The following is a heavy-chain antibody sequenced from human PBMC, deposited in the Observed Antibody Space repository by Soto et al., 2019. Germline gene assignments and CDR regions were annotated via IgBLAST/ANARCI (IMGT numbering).Heavy chain of an antibody. Sequence: GASVKVSCKASGGTFSSYTISWVRQAPGQGLEWMGRIIPILGIANYAQKFQGRVTITADKSTSTAYMELSSLRSEDTAVYYCARDPFPHVAAASYYGMDVWGQGTTVTVSS. J-gene: IGHJ6*02. CDR1: GGTFSSYT. D-gene: IGHD6-13*01. V-gene: IGHV1-69*04. CDR3: ARDPFPHVAAASYYGMDV. CDR2: IIPILGIA.